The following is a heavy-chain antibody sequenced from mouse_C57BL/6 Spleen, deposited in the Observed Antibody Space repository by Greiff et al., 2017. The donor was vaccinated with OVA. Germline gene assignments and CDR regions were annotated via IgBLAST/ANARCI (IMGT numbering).Heavy chain of an antibody. CDR1: GYTFTDYE. V-gene: IGHV1-15*01. CDR2: IDPETGGT. Sequence: QVQLQQSGAELVRPGASVTLSCKASGYTFTDYEMHWVKQTPVHGLEWIGAIDPETGGTAYNQKFKGKAILTADKSSSTAYMELRSLTSEDSAVYYCTRNNWAWFAYWGQGTLVTVSA. D-gene: IGHD4-1*01. J-gene: IGHJ3*01. CDR3: TRNNWAWFAY.